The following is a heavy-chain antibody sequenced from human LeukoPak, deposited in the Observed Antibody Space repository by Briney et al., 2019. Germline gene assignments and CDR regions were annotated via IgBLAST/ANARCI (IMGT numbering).Heavy chain of an antibody. J-gene: IGHJ6*03. CDR1: GFTFSSYW. D-gene: IGHD3-3*01. CDR2: IKQDGSEK. Sequence: GGSLRLSCAASGFTFSSYWMSWVRQAPGKGLEWVANIKQDGSEKYYVDSVKGRFTISRDNAKNSLYLQMNSLRAEDTAVYYCARVVGVVIHYMDVWGKGTTVTVSS. CDR3: ARVVGVVIHYMDV. V-gene: IGHV3-7*01.